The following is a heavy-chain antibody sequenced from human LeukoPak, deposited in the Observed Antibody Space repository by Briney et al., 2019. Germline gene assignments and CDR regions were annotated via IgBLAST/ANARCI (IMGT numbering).Heavy chain of an antibody. Sequence: PGESLKISCKGSGYSFTSYWIGWVRQMPGKGLGWMGIIYPGDSDTRYSPSFQGQVTISADKSISTAYLQWSSLKASDTAMYYCARHLDYDYVWGSYRRYYFDYWGQGTLVTVSS. CDR3: ARHLDYDYVWGSYRRYYFDY. D-gene: IGHD3-16*02. CDR2: IYPGDSDT. V-gene: IGHV5-51*01. J-gene: IGHJ4*02. CDR1: GYSFTSYW.